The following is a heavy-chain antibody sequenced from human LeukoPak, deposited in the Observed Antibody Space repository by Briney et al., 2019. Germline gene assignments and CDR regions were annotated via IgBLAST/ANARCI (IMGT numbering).Heavy chain of an antibody. CDR2: INPNSGGT. Sequence: ASVKVSCKASGYTFTDYYMHWVRQAPGQGLEWMGWINPNSGGTNYAQKFQGRVTMTRDTSISTAYMELSRLRSDDTAVYYCARVGQRGTYYYDSRLGYWGQGTLVTVSS. CDR3: ARVGQRGTYYYDSRLGY. CDR1: GYTFTDYY. V-gene: IGHV1-2*02. D-gene: IGHD3-22*01. J-gene: IGHJ4*02.